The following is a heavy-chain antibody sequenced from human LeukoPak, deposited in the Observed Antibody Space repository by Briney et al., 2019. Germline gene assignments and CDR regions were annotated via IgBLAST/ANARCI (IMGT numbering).Heavy chain of an antibody. J-gene: IGHJ5*02. CDR1: GYTFASYC. CDR2: INPSGGST. CDR3: ARSGYLNWFDP. D-gene: IGHD3-3*01. V-gene: IGHV1-46*01. Sequence: GASVKVSCKASGYTFASYCMHWVRQAPGQGLEWMGIINPSGGSTSYAQKFQGRVTMTRDTSTSTVYMELSSLRSEDTAVYYCARSGYLNWFDPWGQGTLVTVSS.